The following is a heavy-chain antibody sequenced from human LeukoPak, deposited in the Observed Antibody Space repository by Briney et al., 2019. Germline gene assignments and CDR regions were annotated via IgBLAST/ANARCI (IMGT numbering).Heavy chain of an antibody. CDR1: GYTFTGYY. D-gene: IGHD1-26*01. J-gene: IGHJ5*02. V-gene: IGHV1-46*01. Sequence: ASVKVSCKASGYTFTGYYMHWVRQAPGQGFEWMGIINPSGSSTSYAQKFQGRLSLTRDMSTSTDYMELSSLRSEDTAVYYCARDNSVGDTAWWFDPWGQGTLVTVSS. CDR3: ARDNSVGDTAWWFDP. CDR2: INPSGSST.